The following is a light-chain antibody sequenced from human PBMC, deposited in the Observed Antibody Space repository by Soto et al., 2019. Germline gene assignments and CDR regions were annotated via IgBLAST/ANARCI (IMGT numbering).Light chain of an antibody. CDR1: EPISRR. J-gene: IGKJ2*01. CDR2: RAS. V-gene: IGKV1-5*03. Sequence: DIRMTQSPSTLSASVRYRVTITCRASEPISRRLAWYRMSPGKAHKLLIHRASTLNSGVPSRFSRSGSRTDFTLTIDIRQRDDFATYFWHQYKSYCPFAFGQVTKLEIK. CDR3: HQYKSYCPFA.